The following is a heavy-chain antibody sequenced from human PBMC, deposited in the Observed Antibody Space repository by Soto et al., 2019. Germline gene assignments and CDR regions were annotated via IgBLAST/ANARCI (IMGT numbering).Heavy chain of an antibody. J-gene: IGHJ6*02. D-gene: IGHD4-17*01. CDR3: ARDRGYGDYLIAYGMDV. Sequence: QVQLVQSGAEVKKPGSSVKVSCKASGGTFSSYTISWVRQAPGQGLEWMGSIIPILRIAKYAQKLQGRVTIIADKSTSTAYMELSSLRSEDTAVYYCARDRGYGDYLIAYGMDVWGQGTTVTVSS. V-gene: IGHV1-69*08. CDR1: GGTFSSYT. CDR2: IIPILRIA.